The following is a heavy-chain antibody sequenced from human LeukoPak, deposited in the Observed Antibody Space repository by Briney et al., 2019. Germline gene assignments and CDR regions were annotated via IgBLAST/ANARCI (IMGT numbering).Heavy chain of an antibody. CDR1: GFTFVDYE. CDR2: IKSRAYGGTS. CDR3: TRDEVFWSGSIFDY. V-gene: IGHV3-49*04. Sequence: GRSLRLSCTTSGFTFVDYELSWVRQAPGKGLEWVGLIKSRAYGGTSEYAASVKGRFTISRDDSKNIAYLQMNSLKTEDTAVFYCTRDEVFWSGSIFDYWGQGTLVTVSS. J-gene: IGHJ4*02. D-gene: IGHD3-3*01.